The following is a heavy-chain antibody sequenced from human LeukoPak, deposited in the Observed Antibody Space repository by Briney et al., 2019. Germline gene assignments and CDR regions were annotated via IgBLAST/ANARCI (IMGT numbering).Heavy chain of an antibody. J-gene: IGHJ4*01. CDR2: IYHSGST. V-gene: IGHV4-30-2*01. Sequence: PSETLSLTCAVSGGSISSGGYSWSWIRQPPGKGLEWIGYIYHSGSTYYNPSLKSRVTISVDRSKNQFSLKLSSVTAADTAVYCCAREGYYGSGRHSFFDYWGHGTPVTVSP. CDR1: GGSISSGGYS. D-gene: IGHD3-10*01. CDR3: AREGYYGSGRHSFFDY.